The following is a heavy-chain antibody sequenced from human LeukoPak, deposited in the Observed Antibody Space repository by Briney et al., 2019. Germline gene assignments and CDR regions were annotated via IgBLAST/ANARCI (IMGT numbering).Heavy chain of an antibody. CDR1: GGSISSGGYS. D-gene: IGHD3-16*01. CDR2: IYHSGST. Sequence: SQTLSLTCAVSGGSISSGGYSWSWIRQPPGKGLEWIGYIYHSGSTYYNPSLKSRVTISVDRSKNQFSLKLSSVTAADTAVYYCARGGRLTFLDYWGQGTLVTVSS. V-gene: IGHV4-30-2*01. J-gene: IGHJ4*02. CDR3: ARGGRLTFLDY.